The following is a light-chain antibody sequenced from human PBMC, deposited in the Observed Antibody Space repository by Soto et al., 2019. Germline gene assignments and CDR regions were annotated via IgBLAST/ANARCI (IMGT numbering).Light chain of an antibody. Sequence: EIVLTQSPGTLSLSPGERATLSCRASQSVSSSYLAWYQQKPGQAPRLLIYGASSRATGIPDRFSGSGSGTDLTLTISRLEPEDFAVYYCQQYGSSPFTFGLGTKVDIK. CDR1: QSVSSSY. J-gene: IGKJ3*01. V-gene: IGKV3-20*01. CDR2: GAS. CDR3: QQYGSSPFT.